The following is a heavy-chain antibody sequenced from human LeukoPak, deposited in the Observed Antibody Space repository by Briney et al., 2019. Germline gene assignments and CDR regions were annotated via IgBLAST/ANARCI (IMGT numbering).Heavy chain of an antibody. CDR2: INHSGST. Sequence: SETLSLTCAVYGGSFSGYYWSWIRQPPGKGLEWIGEINHSGSTNYNPSLKSRVTISVDTSKNQFSLKLSSVTAADTAVYYCARVPPPQWYYYYYGMDVWGQGTTVTVSS. J-gene: IGHJ6*02. D-gene: IGHD2-15*01. CDR1: GGSFSGYY. V-gene: IGHV4-34*01. CDR3: ARVPPPQWYYYYYGMDV.